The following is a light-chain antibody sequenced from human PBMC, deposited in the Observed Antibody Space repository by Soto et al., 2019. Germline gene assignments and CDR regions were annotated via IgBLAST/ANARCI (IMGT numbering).Light chain of an antibody. V-gene: IGKV3-15*01. Sequence: DIVMPQSPATLSVAPGERVTFSCRASQGVSRKLAWYQHKPGQAPRLLISGASTGATGIPARFSGSGSGTEFPLTISSLQSEDCAIYHCQQYHTWPITFGGGTKVEIK. CDR3: QQYHTWPIT. CDR1: QGVSRK. CDR2: GAS. J-gene: IGKJ4*01.